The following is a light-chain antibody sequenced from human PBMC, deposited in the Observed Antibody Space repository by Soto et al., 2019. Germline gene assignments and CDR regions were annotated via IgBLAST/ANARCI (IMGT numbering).Light chain of an antibody. CDR2: EVS. CDR1: SSDVGGYNF. V-gene: IGLV2-14*01. CDR3: SSYAGSNNFV. Sequence: QSALTQPASVSGSPGQSITISCTGTSSDVGGYNFVSWYLQHPGKAPKLLLYEVSDRHSGVSNRFSGSKSGNTASLTVSGLRAEDEADYYCSSYAGSNNFVVGSGTKVTVL. J-gene: IGLJ1*01.